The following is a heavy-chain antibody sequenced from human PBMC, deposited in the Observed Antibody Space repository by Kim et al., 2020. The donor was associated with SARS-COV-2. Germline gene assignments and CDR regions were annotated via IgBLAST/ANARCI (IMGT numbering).Heavy chain of an antibody. V-gene: IGHV3-23*01. D-gene: IGHD3-22*01. CDR1: GFTFSSYA. Sequence: GGSLRLSCAASGFTFSSYAMSWVRQAPGKGLEWVSAISGSGGSTYYADSVKGRFTISRDNSKNTLYLQMNSLRAEDTAVYYCAKDIYYDSSGYYYYDDAFDIWGQGTMVTVSS. CDR2: ISGSGGST. J-gene: IGHJ3*02. CDR3: AKDIYYDSSGYYYYDDAFDI.